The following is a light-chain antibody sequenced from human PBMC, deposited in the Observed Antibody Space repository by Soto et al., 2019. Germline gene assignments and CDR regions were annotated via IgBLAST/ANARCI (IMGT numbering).Light chain of an antibody. CDR1: QSVSSN. J-gene: IGKJ1*01. CDR2: GAS. CDR3: QQYGSSGT. V-gene: IGKV3-20*01. Sequence: ETVLTQSPGTLSLSPGERATLSCRASQSVSSNLAWYQQKPGQAPRLLIYGASNGATGIPDRFSGSGSGTDFTLTISRLEPEDFAVYYCQQYGSSGTFGQGTKVDI.